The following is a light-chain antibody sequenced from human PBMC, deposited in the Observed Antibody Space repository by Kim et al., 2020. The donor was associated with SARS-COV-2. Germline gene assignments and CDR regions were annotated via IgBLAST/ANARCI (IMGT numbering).Light chain of an antibody. CDR2: LNSDGSH. V-gene: IGLV4-69*01. CDR3: QTWGTGI. Sequence: LGASVKLTCTLSSWHSSYAIAWHQQQPEKGPRYLMKLNSDGSHCKGDGIPDRFSGSSSGAERYLTISSLQSEDEADYYCQTWGTGIFGGGTQLTVL. J-gene: IGLJ2*01. CDR1: SWHSSYA.